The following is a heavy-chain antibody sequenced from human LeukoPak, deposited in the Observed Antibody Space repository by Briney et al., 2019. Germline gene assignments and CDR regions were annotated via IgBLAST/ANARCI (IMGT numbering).Heavy chain of an antibody. CDR3: ARDVGYFYSSSFDY. CDR2: ISYDGSNK. V-gene: IGHV3-30-3*01. D-gene: IGHD6-13*01. Sequence: GGSLRLSCAVSGFIFRDYWMNWVRQAPGKGLEWVAVISYDGSNKYYADSVKGRFTISRDNSKNTLYLQMNSLRAEDTAVYYCARDVGYFYSSSFDYWGQGTLVTVSS. J-gene: IGHJ4*02. CDR1: GFIFRDYW.